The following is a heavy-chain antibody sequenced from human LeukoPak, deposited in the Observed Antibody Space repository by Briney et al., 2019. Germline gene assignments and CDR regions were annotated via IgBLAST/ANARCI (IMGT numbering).Heavy chain of an antibody. J-gene: IGHJ4*02. V-gene: IGHV3-53*01. CDR2: LYIGGNT. CDR1: GLAVNNNY. D-gene: IGHD5-18*01. Sequence: GGSLRLSCAASGLAVNNNYMNWVRQAPGKGLEWVSALYIGGNTYYADSVRGRFTISRDNSKNTLYLQMNSLRAEDTAIYYCMTAAGYNFGQYWGQGTLVTVSS. CDR3: MTAAGYNFGQY.